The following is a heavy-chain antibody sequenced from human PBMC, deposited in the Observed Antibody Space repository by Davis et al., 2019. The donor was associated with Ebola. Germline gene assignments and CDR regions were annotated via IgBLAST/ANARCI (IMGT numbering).Heavy chain of an antibody. CDR1: GFTFSSYS. Sequence: PGGSLRLSCAASGFTFSSYSMNWVRQAPGKGLEWVSSISSSSSYIYYADSVKGRFTISRDNAKNSLYLQMNSLRAEDTAVYYCARGLCSSTSCPGYYGMDVWGQGNPGHRLL. V-gene: IGHV3-21*01. D-gene: IGHD2-2*01. CDR2: ISSSSSYI. CDR3: ARGLCSSTSCPGYYGMDV. J-gene: IGHJ6*02.